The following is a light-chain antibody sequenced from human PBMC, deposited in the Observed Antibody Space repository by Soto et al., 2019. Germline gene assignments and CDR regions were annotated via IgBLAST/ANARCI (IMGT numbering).Light chain of an antibody. CDR3: QLDAGNRWT. CDR1: QSIGTC. Sequence: DIQMTQSPSSLPASVGDRVTITCRASQSIGTCLNWFQQRPGKAPKLLIFAASTLQSGVPPRFSGSGSGTDFTLTISSLQPEDFATYYCQLDAGNRWTFGPGTKVEIK. V-gene: IGKV1-39*01. CDR2: AAS. J-gene: IGKJ1*01.